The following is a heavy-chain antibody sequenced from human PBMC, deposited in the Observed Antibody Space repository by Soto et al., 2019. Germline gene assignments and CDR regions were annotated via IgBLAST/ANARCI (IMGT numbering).Heavy chain of an antibody. Sequence: EVQLLESGGGLVQPGGSLRLSCAASGFTFNNYAMAWVRQAPGKGLEWVSAISVGGDTTSYADSVKGRFTVSRDGSKNTLYLQMSRLRAADTALYYCAKGRGGSGSLTPRVDFWGQGTLVTVSS. CDR2: ISVGGDTT. D-gene: IGHD3-10*01. CDR1: GFTFNNYA. J-gene: IGHJ4*02. CDR3: AKGRGGSGSLTPRVDF. V-gene: IGHV3-23*01.